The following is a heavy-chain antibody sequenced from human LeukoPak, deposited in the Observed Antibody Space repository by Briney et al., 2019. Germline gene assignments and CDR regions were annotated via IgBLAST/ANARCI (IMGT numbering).Heavy chain of an antibody. CDR2: ISGSGGST. V-gene: IGHV3-23*01. CDR1: GFTFSSYW. CDR3: ARDRVRYYDSSGYYYSGYYYGMDV. Sequence: GGSLRLSCAASGFTFSSYWMSWVRQAPGKGLEWVSAISGSGGSTYYADSVKGRFTISRDNSKNPLYLQMNSLRAEDTAVYYCARDRVRYYDSSGYYYSGYYYGMDVWGQGTTVTVSS. J-gene: IGHJ6*02. D-gene: IGHD3-22*01.